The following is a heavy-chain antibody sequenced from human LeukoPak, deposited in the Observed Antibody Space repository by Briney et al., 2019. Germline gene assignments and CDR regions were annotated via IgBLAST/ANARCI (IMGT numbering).Heavy chain of an antibody. Sequence: GGSLRLSCAASGFTFSIYGMSWVRHAPGKGLEWVSTISGRDSNAYYADSVEGRFIISRDNSRNTLYLQMNSLRAEDTAVYYCARRSDYGGNGNYFDYWGQGTPVTVSS. CDR3: ARRSDYGGNGNYFDY. CDR1: GFTFSIYG. CDR2: ISGRDSNA. D-gene: IGHD4-23*01. V-gene: IGHV3-23*01. J-gene: IGHJ4*02.